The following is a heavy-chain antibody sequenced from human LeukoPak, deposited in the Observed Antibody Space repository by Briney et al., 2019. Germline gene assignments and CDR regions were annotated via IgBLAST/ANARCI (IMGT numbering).Heavy chain of an antibody. CDR2: INPNSGGT. J-gene: IGHJ6*03. D-gene: IGHD2-2*01. CDR3: ARHCSSTSCYLDYYYYMDV. Sequence: GASVKVSCKASGYTFTGYYMHWVGQAPGQGLEWMGWINPNSGGTNYAQKFQGRVTMTRDTSISTAYMELSRLRSDDTAVYYCARHCSSTSCYLDYYYYMDVWGKGTTVTVSS. V-gene: IGHV1-2*02. CDR1: GYTFTGYY.